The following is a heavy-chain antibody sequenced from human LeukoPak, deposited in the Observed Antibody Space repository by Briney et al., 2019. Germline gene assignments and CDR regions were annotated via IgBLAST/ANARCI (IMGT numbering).Heavy chain of an antibody. CDR1: GGSISSGSYY. D-gene: IGHD6-13*01. J-gene: IGHJ5*02. CDR2: IYTSGST. CDR3: ARDRLEAAARYNWFDP. Sequence: PSQTLSLTCTVSGGSISSGSYYWSWIRQPAGKGLEWIGRIYTSGSTNYNPSLKSRVTISVDTSKNQFSLKLSSVTAADTAGYYCARDRLEAAARYNWFDPWGQGTLVTVSS. V-gene: IGHV4-61*02.